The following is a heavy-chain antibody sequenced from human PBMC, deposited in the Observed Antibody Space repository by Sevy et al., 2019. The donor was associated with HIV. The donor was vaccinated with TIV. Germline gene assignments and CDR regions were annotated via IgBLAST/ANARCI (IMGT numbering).Heavy chain of an antibody. CDR1: GGSFSGYY. D-gene: IGHD3-3*01. CDR3: ASPHYDFWSGYYY. J-gene: IGHJ4*02. V-gene: IGHV4-34*01. Sequence: SETLSLTCAVYGGSFSGYYWSWIRQPPGKGLEWIGEINHSGSTNYNPPLKSRVTISVDTSKNQFALRLSSVTAADTAVYYCASPHYDFWSGYYYWGQGTLVTVSS. CDR2: INHSGST.